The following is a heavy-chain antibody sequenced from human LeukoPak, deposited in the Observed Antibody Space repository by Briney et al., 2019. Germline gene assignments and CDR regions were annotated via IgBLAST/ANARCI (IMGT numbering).Heavy chain of an antibody. Sequence: GGSLRLSCAASGFTFSDYYMSWIRQAPGKGLEWISYITGSSTYTDYADSVKGRFIISRDNARNSLYLQMNSLRVEDTAVYYCARGSVAATPEYFQHWGQGTLVTVSS. CDR1: GFTFSDYY. V-gene: IGHV3-11*06. J-gene: IGHJ1*01. D-gene: IGHD2-15*01. CDR2: ITGSSTYT. CDR3: ARGSVAATPEYFQH.